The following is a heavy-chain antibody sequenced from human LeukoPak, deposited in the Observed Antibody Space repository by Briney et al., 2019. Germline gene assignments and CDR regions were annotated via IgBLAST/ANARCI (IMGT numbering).Heavy chain of an antibody. Sequence: QAGGSLRLSCAASGFTFSSYGMHWVRQTPGKGLEWVAVIYNDGSNKYYADSVKGRFTISRDNSKNTLYLQMNSLRAEDTAVYYCAKDHDTYGDYVYWGQGTLVTVSS. D-gene: IGHD4-17*01. CDR2: IYNDGSNK. V-gene: IGHV3-30*02. CDR1: GFTFSSYG. CDR3: AKDHDTYGDYVY. J-gene: IGHJ4*02.